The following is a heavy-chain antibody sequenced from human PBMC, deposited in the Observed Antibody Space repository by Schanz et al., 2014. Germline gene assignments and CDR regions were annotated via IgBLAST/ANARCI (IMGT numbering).Heavy chain of an antibody. Sequence: EVQLLESGGGLVQPGGSLRLSCSASTFTFDHYAMTWVRQAPGKGLEWVAAVSSRSDEIKYADSVRGRFTISRDNSRSTIYLQMNSLRAEDTAVYYCAKYRGYYRVSGSYRELEYWGQGTLVTVSS. CDR3: AKYRGYYRVSGSYRELEY. V-gene: IGHV3-23*05. CDR1: TFTFDHYA. D-gene: IGHD3-10*01. J-gene: IGHJ4*02. CDR2: VSSRSDEI.